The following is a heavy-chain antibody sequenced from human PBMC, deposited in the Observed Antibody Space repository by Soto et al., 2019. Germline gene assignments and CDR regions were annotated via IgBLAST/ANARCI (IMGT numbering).Heavy chain of an antibody. CDR3: AKDSSSWSGGYYYYYGMDV. J-gene: IGHJ6*02. CDR1: GFTFSSYA. Sequence: GGSLRLSCAASGFTFSSYAMSWVRQAPGKGLEWVSAISGSGGSTYYADSVEGRFTISRDNSKNTRYLQMNSLRAEDTAVYYCAKDSSSWSGGYYYYYGMDVWGQGTTVTVSS. V-gene: IGHV3-23*01. D-gene: IGHD6-13*01. CDR2: ISGSGGST.